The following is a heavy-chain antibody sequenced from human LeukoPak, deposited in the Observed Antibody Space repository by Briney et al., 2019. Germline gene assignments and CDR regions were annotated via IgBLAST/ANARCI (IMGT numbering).Heavy chain of an antibody. J-gene: IGHJ5*02. Sequence: SETLSLTCTVSGGSISSSSYYWGWIRQPPGKGREWIGSIYYSGSTYYNPSLKSRVTISVDTSKNQFSLKLSSVTAADTAVYYCARPPYVDTAMIGFDPWGQGTLVTVSS. CDR3: ARPPYVDTAMIGFDP. V-gene: IGHV4-39*01. CDR2: IYYSGST. D-gene: IGHD5-18*01. CDR1: GGSISSSSYY.